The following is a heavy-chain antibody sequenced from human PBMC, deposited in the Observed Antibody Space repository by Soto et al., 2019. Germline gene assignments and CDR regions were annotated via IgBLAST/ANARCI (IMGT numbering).Heavy chain of an antibody. CDR3: AKHANYGSGSYYAIGWFDP. CDR1: GFTFSSYA. CDR2: ISGSGGST. V-gene: IGHV3-23*01. D-gene: IGHD3-10*01. Sequence: GGSLRLSCAASGFTFSSYAMSWVRQAPGKGLEWVSAISGSGGSTYYADSVKGRFTISRDNSKNTLYLQMNSLRAEDTAVYYCAKHANYGSGSYYAIGWFDPWGQGTLVTVSS. J-gene: IGHJ5*02.